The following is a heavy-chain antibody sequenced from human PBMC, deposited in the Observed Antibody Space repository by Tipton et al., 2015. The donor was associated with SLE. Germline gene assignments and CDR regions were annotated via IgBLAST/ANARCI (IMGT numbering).Heavy chain of an antibody. CDR3: ARVTHSCNGGSCYGFYFED. D-gene: IGHD2-15*01. J-gene: IGHJ4*02. CDR1: GGSLSSSY. V-gene: IGHV4-59*01. Sequence: GLVKPSETLSLTCTVSGGSLSSSYWSWIRQPPEKGLEWIGFIDNSGSTNYNPALKSRVTMSVDTSKNQFSLKLTSVTAADTAVYYCARVTHSCNGGSCYGFYFEDWGQGALVTVSS. CDR2: IDNSGST.